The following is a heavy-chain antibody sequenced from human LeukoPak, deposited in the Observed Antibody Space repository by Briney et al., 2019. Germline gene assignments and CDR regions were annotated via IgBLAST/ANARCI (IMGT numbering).Heavy chain of an antibody. CDR2: ISGSGGST. CDR3: AKDRGSYPDASDI. J-gene: IGHJ3*02. D-gene: IGHD1-26*01. Sequence: PGGFLRLSCAASGFTFSSYAMSWVRQAPGKGLEWVSAISGSGGSTYYADSVKGRFTISRDNSKNTLYLQMNSLRAEDTAVYYCAKDRGSYPDASDIWGQGTMVTVSS. V-gene: IGHV3-23*01. CDR1: GFTFSSYA.